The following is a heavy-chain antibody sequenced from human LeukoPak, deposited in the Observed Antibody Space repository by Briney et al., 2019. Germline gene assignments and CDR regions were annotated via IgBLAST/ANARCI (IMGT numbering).Heavy chain of an antibody. V-gene: IGHV3-23*01. CDR2: ISGSGGST. D-gene: IGHD1-26*01. Sequence: PGGSLRLSCAASGFTFSSYAMSWVRQAPGKGLEWVSAISGSGGSTYYADSVKGRFTISRDNSKNTLYLQMNSLRAEDTAVYYCASTHPKGYSGSYRQYYYYGMDVWGQGTTVTVSS. J-gene: IGHJ6*02. CDR3: ASTHPKGYSGSYRQYYYYGMDV. CDR1: GFTFSSYA.